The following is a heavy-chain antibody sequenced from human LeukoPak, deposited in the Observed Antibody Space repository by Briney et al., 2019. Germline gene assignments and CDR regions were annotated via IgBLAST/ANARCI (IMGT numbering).Heavy chain of an antibody. CDR1: GFTVSSNY. D-gene: IGHD3-22*01. CDR2: IYSGGST. V-gene: IGHV3-66*01. J-gene: IGHJ3*02. Sequence: GGSLRLSCAASGFTVSSNYMSWVRQAPGKGLEWVSVIYSGGSTYYAASVKGRFTISRDNSKNTVYLQMNSLRVEDTAVYYCTKGGGDSSGYSDAFDIWGQGTMVTVSS. CDR3: TKGGGDSSGYSDAFDI.